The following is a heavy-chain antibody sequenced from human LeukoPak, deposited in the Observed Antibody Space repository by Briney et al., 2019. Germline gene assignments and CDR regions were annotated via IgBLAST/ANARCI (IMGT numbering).Heavy chain of an antibody. CDR1: GGTFSSYA. CDR2: IIPIFGTA. V-gene: IGHV1-69*13. D-gene: IGHD3-10*01. CDR3: ASIPRITMVRGVILSHANNDY. Sequence: SVTVSCKASGGTFSSYAISWVRQAPGQGLEWMGGIIPIFGTANYAQKFQGRVTITADESTSTAYMELSSLRSEDTAVYYCASIPRITMVRGVILSHANNDYWGQGTLVTVSS. J-gene: IGHJ4*02.